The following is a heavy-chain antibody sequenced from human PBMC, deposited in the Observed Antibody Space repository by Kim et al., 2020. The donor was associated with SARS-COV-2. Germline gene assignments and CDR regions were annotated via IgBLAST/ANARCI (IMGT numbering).Heavy chain of an antibody. D-gene: IGHD6-13*01. CDR3: ARQVVSGWFNVDV. CDR2: ISHSGNT. J-gene: IGHJ3*01. Sequence: SETLSLTCTVSGSSIGSGYYWGWIRQPPGRGLEWIGSISHSGNTYYNQSLQSRVTISVDTSKKQFFLKLSSVTAADTAVYYCARQVVSGWFNVDVWGQG. CDR1: GSSIGSGYY. V-gene: IGHV4-38-2*02.